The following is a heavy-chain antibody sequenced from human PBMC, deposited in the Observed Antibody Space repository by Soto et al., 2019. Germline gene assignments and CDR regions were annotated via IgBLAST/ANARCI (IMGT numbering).Heavy chain of an antibody. Sequence: GKGLEWVSAISGSGGSTYYADPVKGRFTISRDNSKNTLYLQMNSLRAEDTAVFFQAEDGIRDTGSVSAFLLNRSSDL. CDR2: ISGSGGST. D-gene: IGHD2-15*01. CDR3: AEDGIRDTGSVSAFLLNRSSDL. V-gene: IGHV3-23*01. J-gene: IGHJ2*01.